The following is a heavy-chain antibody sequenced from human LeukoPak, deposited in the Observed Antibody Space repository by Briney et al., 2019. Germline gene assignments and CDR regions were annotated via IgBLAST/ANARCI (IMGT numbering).Heavy chain of an antibody. V-gene: IGHV1-46*01. CDR2: INPSGGST. CDR3: ASHSSGYYYFGY. J-gene: IGHJ4*02. Sequence: ASVKVSCKASGYSFTSYYMHWVRQAPGQGLEWMGIINPSGGSTSYAQKFQGRVTMTRDTSTSTVYMELSSLRSEDTAVYYCASHSSGYYYFGYWGQGTLVTVSP. D-gene: IGHD3-22*01. CDR1: GYSFTSYY.